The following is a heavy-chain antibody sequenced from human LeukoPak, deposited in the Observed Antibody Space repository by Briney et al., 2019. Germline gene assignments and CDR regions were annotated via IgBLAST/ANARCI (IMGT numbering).Heavy chain of an antibody. CDR1: GFIFSDYS. CDR2: IGLDSGFT. V-gene: IGHV3-21*05. J-gene: IGHJ4*02. CDR3: ARDHNWAFDS. Sequence: GGSLRLSCAASGFIFSDYSMNWVRQAPGRGLEWLSYIGLDSGFTSYADSVKGRFTISSDTARNLLYLHLNSLRAEDTALYFCARDHNWAFDSWGQGTLVTVSS. D-gene: IGHD1-20*01.